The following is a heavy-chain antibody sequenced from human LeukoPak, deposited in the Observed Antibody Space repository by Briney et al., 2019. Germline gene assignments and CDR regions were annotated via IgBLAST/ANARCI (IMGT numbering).Heavy chain of an antibody. D-gene: IGHD6-13*01. V-gene: IGHV3-53*01. CDR1: GFTVSSNY. CDR3: ARDLYSSSWSSYGMDV. CDR2: IYSGGST. Sequence: GSLRLSCAASGFTVSSNYMSWVRQAPGKGLEWVSVIYSGGSTYYADSVKGRFTISRDNSKNTLYLQMNSLRAEDTAVYYCARDLYSSSWSSYGMDVWGQGTTVTVSS. J-gene: IGHJ6*02.